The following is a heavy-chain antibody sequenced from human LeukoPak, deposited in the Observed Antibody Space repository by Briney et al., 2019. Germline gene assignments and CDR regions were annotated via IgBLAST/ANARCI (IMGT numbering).Heavy chain of an antibody. CDR2: IIPIFGTA. D-gene: IGHD5-12*01. J-gene: IGHJ3*02. CDR3: ARAQRSGYQNDGLVRAFDI. Sequence: SVKVSCKASGGTFSSYAISWVRQAPGQGLEWMGGIIPIFGTANYAQKFQGRVTITADESTSTAYMELSSLRSDDTAVYYCARAQRSGYQNDGLVRAFDIGGQGTMVTVSS. V-gene: IGHV1-69*01. CDR1: GGTFSSYA.